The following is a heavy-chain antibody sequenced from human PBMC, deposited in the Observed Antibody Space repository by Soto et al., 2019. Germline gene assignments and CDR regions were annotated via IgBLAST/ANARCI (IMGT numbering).Heavy chain of an antibody. CDR1: GYTFTSYD. J-gene: IGHJ6*02. D-gene: IGHD6-13*01. CDR3: ARGLSSSWYSTYYYYGMDV. V-gene: IGHV1-8*01. Sequence: ASVKVSCKASGYTFTSYDINWVRQATGQGLEWMGWMNPNSGNTGYAQKFQGRVTMTRNTSISTAYTELSSLRSEDTAVYYCARGLSSSWYSTYYYYGMDVWGQGTTVTVSS. CDR2: MNPNSGNT.